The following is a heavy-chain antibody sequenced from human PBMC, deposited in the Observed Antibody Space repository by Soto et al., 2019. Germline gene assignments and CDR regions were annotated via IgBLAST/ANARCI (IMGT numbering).Heavy chain of an antibody. D-gene: IGHD6-6*01. CDR2: IYHSGST. Sequence: ASETLSLTCAVSGYSISSGYYWGWIRQPPGKGLEWIGSIYHSGSTYYNPSLKSRVTISVDTSKNQFSLKLSSVTAADTAVYCCARVMRSIAARPVDYWGQGTLVTAPQ. V-gene: IGHV4-38-2*01. CDR1: GYSISSGYY. J-gene: IGHJ4*02. CDR3: ARVMRSIAARPVDY.